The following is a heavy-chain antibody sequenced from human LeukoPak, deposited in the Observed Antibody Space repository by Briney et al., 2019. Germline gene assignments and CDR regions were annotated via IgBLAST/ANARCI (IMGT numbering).Heavy chain of an antibody. J-gene: IGHJ4*02. CDR3: ARDVAADY. CDR1: GFTFSNYW. D-gene: IGHD6-25*01. V-gene: IGHV3-7*04. CDR2: IKQDGSEK. Sequence: PGGSLRLSCAASGFTFSNYWMRWVRQAPGKGLEWVANIKQDGSEKYYVDSVKGRFTISRENAKNSVYLQMNSLRVEDTAVYYCARDVAADYWGQGTLVTVSS.